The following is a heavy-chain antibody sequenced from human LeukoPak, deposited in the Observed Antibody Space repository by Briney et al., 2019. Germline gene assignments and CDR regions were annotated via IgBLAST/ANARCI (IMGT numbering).Heavy chain of an antibody. V-gene: IGHV4-59*01. CDR1: GGSFSGYY. CDR3: ARGWAAMAPFDY. Sequence: PSETLSLTCAVYGGSFSGYYWSWIRQPPGKGLEWIGYIYYSGSTNYNPSLKSRVTISVDTSKNQFSLKLSSVTAADTAVYYCARGWAAMAPFDYWGQGTLVTVSS. J-gene: IGHJ4*02. CDR2: IYYSGST. D-gene: IGHD5-18*01.